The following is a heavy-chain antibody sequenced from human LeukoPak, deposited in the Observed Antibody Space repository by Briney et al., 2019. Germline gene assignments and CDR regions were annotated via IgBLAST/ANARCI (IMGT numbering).Heavy chain of an antibody. Sequence: SETLSLTCTVSGGSISSGGYYWSWIRQHPGKGLEWIGYIYYSGSTYYNPSLKSRVTISVDTSKNQFSLKLSSVTAAGRAVYYCARAQGDSSGYYLGPSLDTYYFDYWGQGTLVTVSS. CDR2: IYYSGST. D-gene: IGHD3-22*01. V-gene: IGHV4-31*03. CDR3: ARAQGDSSGYYLGPSLDTYYFDY. CDR1: GGSISSGGYY. J-gene: IGHJ4*02.